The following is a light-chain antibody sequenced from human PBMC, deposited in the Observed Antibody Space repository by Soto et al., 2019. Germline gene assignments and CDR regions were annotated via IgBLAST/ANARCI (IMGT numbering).Light chain of an antibody. CDR3: QQYNSYPWT. CDR1: QSVSGW. J-gene: IGKJ1*01. V-gene: IGKV1-5*01. CDR2: DAS. Sequence: DIHMTHSPSTLASSFVNTVTVTCRASQSVSGWLAWYQQKPGEAPKLLIYDASALPRGVPSRFSGSGSGPEFTLTITSLQPHDFATYYCQQYNSYPWTFGQGTKVDIK.